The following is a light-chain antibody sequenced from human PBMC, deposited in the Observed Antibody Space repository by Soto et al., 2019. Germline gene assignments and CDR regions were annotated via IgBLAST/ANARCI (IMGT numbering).Light chain of an antibody. Sequence: QSALTQPHSVSGSPGQSVTISCTGTNTYVSWYQQLPGKAPKLLIYDVTKRPSGVPDRFSGSNSGGTASLTISGLQAEDEADFYGCSYAGTYTHVIFGGGTQLTVL. J-gene: IGLJ2*01. CDR2: DVT. CDR1: NTY. CDR3: CSYAGTYTHVI. V-gene: IGLV2-11*01.